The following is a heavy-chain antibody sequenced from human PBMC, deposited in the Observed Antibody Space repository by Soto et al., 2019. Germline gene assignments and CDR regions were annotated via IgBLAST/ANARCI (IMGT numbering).Heavy chain of an antibody. Sequence: ASVQVSCKASGYTFTGYYMHWVRQAPGQGLEWMGLINPNSGGTILAQKFQGRVTMTRDTSISTAYMELSRLRSDDTAVYYCARELESQLWDWSDFRSSGYYGMDVWGQGTTVTVSS. D-gene: IGHD1-1*01. CDR1: GYTFTGYY. CDR3: ARELESQLWDWSDFRSSGYYGMDV. J-gene: IGHJ6*02. CDR2: INPNSGGT. V-gene: IGHV1-2*02.